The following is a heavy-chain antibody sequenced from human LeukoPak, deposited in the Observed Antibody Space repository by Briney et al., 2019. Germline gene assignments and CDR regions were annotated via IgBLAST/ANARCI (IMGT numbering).Heavy chain of an antibody. CDR1: GGSFSGYY. CDR3: ARGGVTGTKRAFDY. Sequence: SETLSLTCAVYGGSFSGYYWSWVRQPPGKGLEWIGEINHSASTNYNPSLKSRVTISVDTSKNQFSLKLSSVTAADTAVYYCARGGVTGTKRAFDYWGQGTLVTVSS. J-gene: IGHJ4*02. D-gene: IGHD1-7*01. CDR2: INHSAST. V-gene: IGHV4-34*01.